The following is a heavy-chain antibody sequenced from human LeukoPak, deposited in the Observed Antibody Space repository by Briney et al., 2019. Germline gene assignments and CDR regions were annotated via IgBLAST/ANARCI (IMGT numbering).Heavy chain of an antibody. J-gene: IGHJ4*02. CDR2: IYYSGST. CDR1: GGSISSSSYY. CDR3: ARALGEVGEIDY. Sequence: SETLSLTCTVSGGSISSSSYYWGWIRQPPGKGLEWIGSIYYSGSTYYNPSLKSRVTISVDTSKNQFSLKLSSVTAADTAVYYCARALGEVGEIDYWGQGTLVTVSS. V-gene: IGHV4-39*07.